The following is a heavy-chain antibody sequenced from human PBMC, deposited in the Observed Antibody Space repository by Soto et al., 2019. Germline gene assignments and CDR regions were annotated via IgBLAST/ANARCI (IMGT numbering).Heavy chain of an antibody. D-gene: IGHD1-26*01. J-gene: IGHJ3*02. Sequence: GDSLKISCKGSVYIFSDYWISWVRQEPGKGLEWLGRIDPTDSYKDYSPSFPGHVTMSVDKSTRTAYLEWSSLKASDSAMYYCARQKWAEAIDIWGQGTMVTVSS. CDR2: IDPTDSYK. CDR3: ARQKWAEAIDI. CDR1: VYIFSDYW. V-gene: IGHV5-10-1*01.